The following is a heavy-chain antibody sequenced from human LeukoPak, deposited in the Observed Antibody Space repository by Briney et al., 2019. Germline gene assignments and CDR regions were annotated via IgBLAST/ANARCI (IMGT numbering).Heavy chain of an antibody. CDR2: IYYSGST. CDR3: ARVLGYCSSTSCYTFDD. CDR1: GGSISSHY. V-gene: IGHV4-59*11. D-gene: IGHD2-2*02. Sequence: SETLSLTCTVSGGSISSHYWSWIRQPPGKGLEWIWYIYYSGSTNYNPSLKSRVTISVDTSKNQFSLKLSSVNAADTAVCYCARVLGYCSSTSCYTFDDWSEGTLVTVS. J-gene: IGHJ4*02.